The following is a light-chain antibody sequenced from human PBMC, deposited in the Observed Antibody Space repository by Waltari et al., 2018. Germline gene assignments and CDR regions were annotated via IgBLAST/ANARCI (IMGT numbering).Light chain of an antibody. CDR2: GAS. J-gene: IGKJ1*01. CDR1: QTVTSNY. CDR3: QQYASSRT. Sequence: DIVLAQSPGTLSLSPGERATLSCRASQTVTSNYFSWYQQKPGQAPMLLIFGASSRATGIPDRFSGSGSGTDFTLTITSLEPEDFAVYYCQQYASSRTFGQGTRVEIK. V-gene: IGKV3-20*01.